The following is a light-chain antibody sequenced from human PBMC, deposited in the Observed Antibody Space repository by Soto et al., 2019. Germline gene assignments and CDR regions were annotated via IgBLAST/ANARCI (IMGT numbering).Light chain of an antibody. J-gene: IGLJ3*02. Sequence: QSALTQPASVSGSPGQSITISCTGTSSDVGGYNYVSWYQQHPGKAPKLMIYEVSNRPSGVSNRFSGSKSGNTASLTISGLPAEDEAHYYCSSYTSSVSLVFGGGTQLTVL. CDR3: SSYTSSVSLV. CDR1: SSDVGGYNY. CDR2: EVS. V-gene: IGLV2-14*01.